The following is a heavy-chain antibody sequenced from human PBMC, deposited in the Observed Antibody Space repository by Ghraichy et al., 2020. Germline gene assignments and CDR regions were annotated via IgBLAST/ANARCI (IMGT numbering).Heavy chain of an antibody. J-gene: IGHJ4*02. CDR1: GTPITSYY. D-gene: IGHD1-7*01. CDR2: IYYSGIT. V-gene: IGHV4-59*01. CDR3: ARGGFTYTTAFGTFDD. Sequence: SETLTLTCSVFGTPITSYYWSWVRQPPGKGLEYLGYIYYSGITDYNPSLKSRASMSVNMSKNQFSLKLSSVTAADPAVYYCARGGFTYTTAFGTFDDWGQGTLVTISS.